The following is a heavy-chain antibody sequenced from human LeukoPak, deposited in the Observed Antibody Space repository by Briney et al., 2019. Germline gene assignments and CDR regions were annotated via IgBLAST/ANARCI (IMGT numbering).Heavy chain of an antibody. Sequence: ASVKVSCKASGYTFTSYDINWVRQATGQGLEWMGWMNPNSGNTGYAQKFQGRVTMTRNTSISTAYMELSSLRSEDTAVYYCARAVNYYVSSGYYSPADYWGQGTLVTVSS. CDR3: ARAVNYYVSSGYYSPADY. CDR2: MNPNSGNT. J-gene: IGHJ4*02. D-gene: IGHD3-22*01. CDR1: GYTFTSYD. V-gene: IGHV1-8*01.